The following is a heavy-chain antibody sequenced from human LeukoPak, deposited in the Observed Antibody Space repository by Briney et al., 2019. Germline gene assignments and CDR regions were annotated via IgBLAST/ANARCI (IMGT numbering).Heavy chain of an antibody. CDR1: GFSFRNYW. CDR2: ISPDGNKK. CDR3: ARDLAYSRLDY. J-gene: IGHJ4*02. D-gene: IGHD5-18*01. Sequence: GGSLRLSCAVSGFSFRNYWMSWVRQAPGKGLERVASISPDGNKKYSADSVKGRFTISRDNAENSLYLQMNSLRVEDTAFYYCARDLAYSRLDYWGQGMLVTVSS. V-gene: IGHV3-7*01.